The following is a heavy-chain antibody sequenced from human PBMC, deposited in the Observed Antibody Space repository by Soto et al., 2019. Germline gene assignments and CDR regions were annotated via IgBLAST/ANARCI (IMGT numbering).Heavy chain of an antibody. CDR1: GYTFTGYY. CDR3: ARARIRSISSSLNNNWFDP. CDR2: INPNSGGT. V-gene: IGHV1-2*04. J-gene: IGHJ5*02. Sequence: ASVKVSCKASGYTFTGYYMHWVRQAPGQGLEWMGWINPNSGGTNYAQKFQGWVTMTRDTSISTAYMELSRLRSDDTAVYYCARARIRSISSSLNNNWFDPWGQGTLVTVSS. D-gene: IGHD6-6*01.